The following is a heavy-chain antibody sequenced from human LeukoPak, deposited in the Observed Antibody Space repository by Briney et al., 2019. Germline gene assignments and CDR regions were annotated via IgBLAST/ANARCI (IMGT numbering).Heavy chain of an antibody. D-gene: IGHD6-19*01. CDR3: ARDRSSGWYEYYYYYGMDV. CDR2: ISAYNGNT. Sequence: ASVKVSCKASGYTLTSYGISWVRQAPGQGLEWMGWISAYNGNTNYAQKLQGRVTMTTDTSTSTAYMELRSLRSDDTAVYYCARDRSSGWYEYYYYYGMDVWGKGTTVTVSS. J-gene: IGHJ6*04. V-gene: IGHV1-18*04. CDR1: GYTLTSYG.